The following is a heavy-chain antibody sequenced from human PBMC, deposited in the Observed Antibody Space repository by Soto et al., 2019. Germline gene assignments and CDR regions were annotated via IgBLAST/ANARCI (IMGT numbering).Heavy chain of an antibody. V-gene: IGHV2-70*13. Sequence: SGATLVNPTETLTLTCTFSGFSHTSPGMCVSWIRQPPGKALEWLALIERDDDDKYYSTSLKTRLTISKDTRKNQVVLTMANMDPADTGTYYCARSIRGPRRFNGMDVWGQGXTVTVYS. D-gene: IGHD1-20*01. CDR2: IERDDDDK. CDR1: GFSHTSPGMC. J-gene: IGHJ6*02. CDR3: ARSIRGPRRFNGMDV.